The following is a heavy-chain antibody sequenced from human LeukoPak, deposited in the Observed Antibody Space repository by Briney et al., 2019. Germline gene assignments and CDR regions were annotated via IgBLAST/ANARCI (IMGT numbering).Heavy chain of an antibody. J-gene: IGHJ6*02. D-gene: IGHD3-10*01. CDR2: IRYDGSNK. CDR1: GFTFSSYG. V-gene: IGHV3-30*02. Sequence: GGSLRLSCAASGFTFSSYGMHWVRQAPGKGLEWVAFIRYDGSNKYYADSVKGRFTISRDNSKNTLYLQMNSLRAEDTAVYYCTRAPPGSGSSVYGMDVWGQGTTVTVSS. CDR3: TRAPPGSGSSVYGMDV.